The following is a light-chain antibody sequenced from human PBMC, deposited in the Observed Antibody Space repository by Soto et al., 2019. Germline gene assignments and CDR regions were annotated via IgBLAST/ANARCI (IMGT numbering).Light chain of an antibody. CDR2: DAS. J-gene: IGKJ2*01. V-gene: IGKV1-5*01. Sequence: IQMTQSPSTLSASVGDRVTITCRASQSISSWLAWYQQKPGKAPKLLIYDASSLESGVPSRFSGSGSGTEFTLTISSLQPDDFATYYCQQSFITPHTFGQGTKVDIK. CDR1: QSISSW. CDR3: QQSFITPHT.